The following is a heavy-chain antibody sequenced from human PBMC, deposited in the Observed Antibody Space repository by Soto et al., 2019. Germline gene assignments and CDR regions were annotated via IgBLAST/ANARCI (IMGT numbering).Heavy chain of an antibody. D-gene: IGHD2-2*01. V-gene: IGHV4-4*02. CDR1: GGSISSSNW. CDR2: IYHSGST. CDR3: ASTGYCSSTSCQVDWFDP. J-gene: IGHJ5*02. Sequence: QVQLQESGPGLVKPSGTLSLTCAVSGGSISSSNWWSWVRQPPGKGLAWIGEIYHSGSTNYNPSLKSRVTISVDKSKTQFSMKLSSVTAADTAVYYCASTGYCSSTSCQVDWFDPWGQGTLVTVSS.